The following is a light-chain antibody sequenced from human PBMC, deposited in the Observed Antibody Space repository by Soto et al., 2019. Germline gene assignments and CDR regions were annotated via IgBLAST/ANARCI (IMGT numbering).Light chain of an antibody. J-gene: IGKJ5*01. CDR2: DAT. Sequence: DIQMTQSPSSLSASVGDRVTITCQASQDIRGYLNWYQQKPGKPPKLLIYDATNFETGVSKRFSGSGSGTHFTLTILSLQPDDIGTFYCQQYEAFPITFGHWTRVDIK. CDR1: QDIRGY. CDR3: QQYEAFPIT. V-gene: IGKV1-33*01.